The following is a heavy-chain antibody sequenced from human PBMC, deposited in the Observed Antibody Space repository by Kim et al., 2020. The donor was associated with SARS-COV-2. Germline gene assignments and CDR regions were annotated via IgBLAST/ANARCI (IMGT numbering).Heavy chain of an antibody. Sequence: ASVKVSCKASGYTFTGYYMHWVRQAPGQGLEWMGWINPNSGGTNYAQKFQGRVTMTRDTSISTAYMELSRLRSDDTAVYYWARGTQRFSQQLAFFDIWGQGTMVTVSS. J-gene: IGHJ3*02. D-gene: IGHD6-13*01. CDR2: INPNSGGT. CDR3: ARGTQRFSQQLAFFDI. V-gene: IGHV1-2*02. CDR1: GYTFTGYY.